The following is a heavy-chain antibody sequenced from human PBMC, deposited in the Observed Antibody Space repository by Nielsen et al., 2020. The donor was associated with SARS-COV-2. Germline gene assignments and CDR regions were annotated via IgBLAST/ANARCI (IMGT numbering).Heavy chain of an antibody. CDR2: VSHSGST. V-gene: IGHV4-4*02. J-gene: IGHJ6*03. CDR3: ARGDLVVVPSPLLGLGPIFYYFCLDV. CDR1: GGSVSSNVW. D-gene: IGHD2-2*02. Sequence: SETLSPTCAVFGGSVSSNVWWTWARHSPGEGLEWLGEVSHSGSTNYNPSLKSRATLSMDKSKRQFSLRLTSVSAADTAVYFCARGDLVVVPSPLLGLGPIFYYFCLDVWGKGTTVIVSS.